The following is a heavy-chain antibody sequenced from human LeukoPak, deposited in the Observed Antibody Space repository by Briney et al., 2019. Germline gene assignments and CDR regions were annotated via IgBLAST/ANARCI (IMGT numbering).Heavy chain of an antibody. CDR2: ISYDGSNK. D-gene: IGHD5-18*01. V-gene: IGHV3-30-3*01. CDR3: ARDRRGYSYGPHHFDY. CDR1: GFTFSSYA. Sequence: GGSLRLSCAASGFTFSSYAMHWVRQAPGKGLEWVAVISYDGSNKYYADSVKGRFTISRDNSKNTLYLQMNSLRAEDTAVYYCARDRRGYSYGPHHFDYWGQGTLVTVSS. J-gene: IGHJ4*02.